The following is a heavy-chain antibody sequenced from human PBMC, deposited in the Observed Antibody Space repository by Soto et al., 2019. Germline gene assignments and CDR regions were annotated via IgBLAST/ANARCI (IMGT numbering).Heavy chain of an antibody. Sequence: GGSLRLSCAASGFTFSSYSMNWVRQAPGKGLEWVSSISSSSSYIYYAGSVKGRFTISRDNAKNSLYLQMNSLRAEDTAVYYCARDGLYYDSSGYYTRYYYGMDVWGQGTTVTVSS. V-gene: IGHV3-21*01. CDR3: ARDGLYYDSSGYYTRYYYGMDV. CDR1: GFTFSSYS. CDR2: ISSSSSYI. J-gene: IGHJ6*02. D-gene: IGHD3-22*01.